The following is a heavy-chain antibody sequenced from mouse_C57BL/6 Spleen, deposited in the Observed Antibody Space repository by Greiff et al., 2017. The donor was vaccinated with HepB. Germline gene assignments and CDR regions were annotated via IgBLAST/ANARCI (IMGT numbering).Heavy chain of an antibody. V-gene: IGHV1-81*01. CDR3: ARNYGYDGYYFDY. CDR1: GYTFTSYG. J-gene: IGHJ2*01. Sequence: QVQLKQSGAELARPGASVKLSCKASGYTFTSYGISWVKQRTGQGLEWIGEIYPRSGNTYYNEKFKGKATLTADKSSSTAYMELRSLTSEDSAVYFCARNYGYDGYYFDYWGQGTTLTVSS. CDR2: IYPRSGNT. D-gene: IGHD2-2*01.